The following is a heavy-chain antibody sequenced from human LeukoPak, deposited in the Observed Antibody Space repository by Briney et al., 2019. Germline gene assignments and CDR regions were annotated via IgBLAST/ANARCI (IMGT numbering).Heavy chain of an antibody. D-gene: IGHD3-22*01. CDR3: ARGWDGNRYDSSGYYYPFDY. CDR1: GGSFSGYY. J-gene: IGHJ4*02. Sequence: SETLSLTCAVYGGSFSGYYWSWIRQPPGKGLEWIGEINHSGSTNYNPSLKSRVTISVDTSKNQFSLKLSSVTAADTAVYYCARGWDGNRYDSSGYYYPFDYWGQGTLVTVSS. V-gene: IGHV4-34*01. CDR2: INHSGST.